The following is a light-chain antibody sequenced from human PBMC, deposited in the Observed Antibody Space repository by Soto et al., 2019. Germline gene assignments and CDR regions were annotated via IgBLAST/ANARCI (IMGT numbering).Light chain of an antibody. CDR2: GAS. V-gene: IGKV3-15*01. CDR1: QSVSSN. Sequence: EIVMTQSTATLSVSPGERATLSCRASQSVSSNLAWYQQKPGQAPRLLIYGASTRATGIPARFSGSGSGTQFTLTISSLQSEDFAVYYCQQYHNWLITFGQGTRLEIK. CDR3: QQYHNWLIT. J-gene: IGKJ5*01.